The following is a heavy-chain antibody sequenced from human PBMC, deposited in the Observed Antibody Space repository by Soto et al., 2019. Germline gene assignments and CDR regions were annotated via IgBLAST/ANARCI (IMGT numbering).Heavy chain of an antibody. Sequence: QITLKESGPPLVKPTQTLTLTCTFSGFSLSTTRVGVGWIRQPPGKALEWLALIYWDDDKRYSPFLKSRLTITKDTSKNQVVLTMTNMDPMDTATYFYAHTLVAGLGYYFDYWGQGTLVTVSS. J-gene: IGHJ4*02. D-gene: IGHD6-19*01. V-gene: IGHV2-5*02. CDR3: AHTLVAGLGYYFDY. CDR1: GFSLSTTRVG. CDR2: IYWDDDK.